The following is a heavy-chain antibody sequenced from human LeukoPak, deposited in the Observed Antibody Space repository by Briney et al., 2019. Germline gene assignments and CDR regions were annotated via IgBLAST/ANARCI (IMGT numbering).Heavy chain of an antibody. CDR3: AKGILRYGDYPN. V-gene: IGHV3-23*01. J-gene: IGHJ4*02. Sequence: TGGSLRFSCAASGFTFSSYAMSWVRQAPGKGLEWVSAISGSGGSTYYADSVKGRFTISRDNSKNTLYLQMNSLRAEDTAVYYCAKGILRYGDYPNWGQGTLVTVSS. CDR2: ISGSGGST. D-gene: IGHD4-17*01. CDR1: GFTFSSYA.